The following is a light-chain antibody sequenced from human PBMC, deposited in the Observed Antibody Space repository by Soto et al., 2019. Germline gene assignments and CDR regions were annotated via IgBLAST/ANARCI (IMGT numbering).Light chain of an antibody. CDR1: NIGSKS. CDR3: QVWASASEPVV. Sequence: SYELTQPPSVSVAPGQTARITCEGNNIGSKSVHWYQQKPGQAPVLVVYDDSVRPSGIPERFSGSNSGNTATLSISRVEVGDEAVFYCQVWASASEPVVFGGGTKLTVL. V-gene: IGLV3-21*02. CDR2: DDS. J-gene: IGLJ2*01.